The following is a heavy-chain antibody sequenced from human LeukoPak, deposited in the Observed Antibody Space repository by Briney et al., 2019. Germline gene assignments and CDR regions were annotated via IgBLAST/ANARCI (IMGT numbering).Heavy chain of an antibody. CDR2: ISGSGGST. Sequence: PGGSLRLSCAASGFTFSSYAMSSVRQAPGKGLEWDSAISGSGGSTYYADSVKGRFTISRDNSKNTLYLQMNSLRAEDTAVYYCAKARSGSYYFGAFDIWGQGTMVTVSS. V-gene: IGHV3-23*01. CDR3: AKARSGSYYFGAFDI. J-gene: IGHJ3*02. CDR1: GFTFSSYA. D-gene: IGHD1-26*01.